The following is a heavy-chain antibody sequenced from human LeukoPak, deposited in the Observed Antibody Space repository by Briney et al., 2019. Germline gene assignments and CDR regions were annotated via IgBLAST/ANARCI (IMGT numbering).Heavy chain of an antibody. CDR1: GGSVISSFYY. V-gene: IGHV4-39*01. CDR3: AYAASYSVDY. Sequence: SETLSLTCTVSGGSVISSFYYWGWIRQPPGKGLEWIGSMYFSGSTHYNPSLKSRVTISVDTSKNQFSLKLTSVTAADTAAYYCAYAASYSVDYWGQGTLVTVSS. J-gene: IGHJ4*02. D-gene: IGHD1-26*01. CDR2: MYFSGST.